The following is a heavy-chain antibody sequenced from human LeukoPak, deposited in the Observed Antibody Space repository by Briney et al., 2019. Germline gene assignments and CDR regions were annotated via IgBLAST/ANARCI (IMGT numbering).Heavy chain of an antibody. CDR2: LHSDGSYT. V-gene: IGHV3-74*01. CDR3: ARADYYDRTLPFGY. Sequence: GGSLRLSCAASGFTFRNYWMDWVRQAPGKGLVWVSHLHSDGSYTSYAGSVKGRFTISRDNAKNPLYMQMSSLRAEDTAVYYCARADYYDRTLPFGYWGQGTLVTVSS. J-gene: IGHJ4*02. CDR1: GFTFRNYW. D-gene: IGHD3-22*01.